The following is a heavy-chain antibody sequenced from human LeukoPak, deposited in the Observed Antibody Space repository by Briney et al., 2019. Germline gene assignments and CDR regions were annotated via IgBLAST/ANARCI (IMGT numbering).Heavy chain of an antibody. J-gene: IGHJ4*02. CDR3: ARFGRGYDSRGPLFDY. V-gene: IGHV4-4*07. D-gene: IGHD3-22*01. CDR2: IYPSGST. Sequence: SETLSLTCTVSGGSISSYYWTWIRQPAGKGLEWIGRIYPSGSTNYNPSLKSRVTMSADTSKNQFSLKLDSMTAADTAVYYCARFGRGYDSRGPLFDYWGQGTLVTVSS. CDR1: GGSISSYY.